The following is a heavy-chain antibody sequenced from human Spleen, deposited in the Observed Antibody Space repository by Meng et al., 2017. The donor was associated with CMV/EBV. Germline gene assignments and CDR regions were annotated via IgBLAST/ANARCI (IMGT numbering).Heavy chain of an antibody. V-gene: IGHV3-23*01. CDR1: GFTFSNYA. CDR2: IIGGGDNT. J-gene: IGHJ4*02. CDR3: AKDVSSGWYYFDY. D-gene: IGHD6-19*01. Sequence: GESLKISCAASGFTFSNYAMTWVRQAPGKGLEWVSTIIGGGDNTYYADSVKGRFTISRDNSKNTLYLQMNSLRAEDTAVYYCAKDVSSGWYYFDYWGQGTLVTVSS.